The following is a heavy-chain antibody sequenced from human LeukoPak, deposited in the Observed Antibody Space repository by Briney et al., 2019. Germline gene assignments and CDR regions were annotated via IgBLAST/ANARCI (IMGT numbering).Heavy chain of an antibody. D-gene: IGHD3-16*01. V-gene: IGHV3-7*01. CDR2: IKHDGSAK. Sequence: GGSLRLSCAASGFTFRTYWMSWVRQAPGQGLEWVANIKHDGSAKFYVDSVKGRFTISRDNAKNSLFLQMNSLRADDTAVYYCARALDGVPLDYWGRGTLVTVSS. J-gene: IGHJ4*02. CDR1: GFTFRTYW. CDR3: ARALDGVPLDY.